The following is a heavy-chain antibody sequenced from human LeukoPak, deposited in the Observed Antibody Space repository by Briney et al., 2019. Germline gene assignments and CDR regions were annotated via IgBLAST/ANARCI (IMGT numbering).Heavy chain of an antibody. CDR2: IIPIFGTA. CDR3: ARSSIVATIFDY. D-gene: IGHD5-12*01. CDR1: GGTFISYA. J-gene: IGHJ4*02. Sequence: ASVKVSCKASGGTFISYAISWVRQAPGQGLEWMGGIIPIFGTANYAQKFQGRVTITADESTSTAYMELSSLRSEDTAVYYCARSSIVATIFDYWGQGTLVTVSS. V-gene: IGHV1-69*13.